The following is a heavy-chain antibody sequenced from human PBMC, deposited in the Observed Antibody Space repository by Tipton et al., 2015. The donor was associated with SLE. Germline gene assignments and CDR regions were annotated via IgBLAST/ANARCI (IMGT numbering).Heavy chain of an antibody. CDR3: ARADDFDRSGPRDS. CDR2: IYSSGRT. D-gene: IGHD3-22*01. J-gene: IGHJ4*02. CDR1: GGSISSGGYY. Sequence: TLSLTCTVSGGSISSGGYYWSWIRQSAGKGLEWIGRIYSSGRTNYNPSLRSRVSISVDTSRNTFSLKMTSVTAADTAVYYCARADDFDRSGPRDSSGQGTLVTVSS. V-gene: IGHV4-61*02.